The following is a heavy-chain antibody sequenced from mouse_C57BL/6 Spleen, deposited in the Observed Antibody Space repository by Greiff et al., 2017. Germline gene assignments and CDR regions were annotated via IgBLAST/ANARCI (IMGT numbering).Heavy chain of an antibody. Sequence: VKLQQPGAELVKPGASVKMSCKASGYTFTSYWITWVKQMPGQGLEGIGDIYPGSGSTNYNEKFKSKATLTVDTSSSTAYMQLSSLTSEDSAVYYCARRLLRGYYYAMDYWGQGTSVTVSS. V-gene: IGHV1-55*01. CDR3: ARRLLRGYYYAMDY. J-gene: IGHJ4*01. CDR1: GYTFTSYW. D-gene: IGHD1-1*01. CDR2: IYPGSGST.